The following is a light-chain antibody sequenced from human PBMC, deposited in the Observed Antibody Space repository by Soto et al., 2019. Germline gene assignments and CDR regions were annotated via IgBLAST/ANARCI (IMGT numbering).Light chain of an antibody. V-gene: IGLV2-23*02. Sequence: QSVLTQPASVSGSPGQSITISCTGTSSDVVSYNLVSWYQQHPGKAPKLVIYDVNKRPSGVSNRFSGSKSGNTASLTISGLQAEDEADYYCCSYAGSSTWVFGGGTKLTVL. CDR1: SSDVVSYNL. CDR2: DVN. CDR3: CSYAGSSTWV. J-gene: IGLJ3*02.